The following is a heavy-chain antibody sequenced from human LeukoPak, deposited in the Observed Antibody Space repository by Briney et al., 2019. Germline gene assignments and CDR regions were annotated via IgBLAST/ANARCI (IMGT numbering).Heavy chain of an antibody. V-gene: IGHV1-2*02. D-gene: IGHD4-17*01. Sequence: ASVNVSCKASGYTFTGYYMHWVRQAPGQGLEWMGWINPNSGDTNYAQKFQGRVTMTRDTSISTAYMELSRLRSDDTAVYYCARARTTVTTGQTTCGYWGQGTLVTVSS. CDR2: INPNSGDT. CDR3: ARARTTVTTGQTTCGY. CDR1: GYTFTGYY. J-gene: IGHJ4*02.